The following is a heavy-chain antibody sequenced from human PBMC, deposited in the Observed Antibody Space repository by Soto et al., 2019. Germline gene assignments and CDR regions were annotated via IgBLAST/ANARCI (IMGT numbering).Heavy chain of an antibody. CDR3: ARVFSRDGYNEPRADDAFDI. CDR2: IYPGDSDT. Sequence: GESLKISCKGSGYSFTSYWIGWVRQMPGKGLEWMGIIYPGDSDTRYSPSFQGQVTISADKSISTAYLQWSSLKASDTAMYYCARVFSRDGYNEPRADDAFDIWGQGTMVTVSS. CDR1: GYSFTSYW. D-gene: IGHD5-12*01. V-gene: IGHV5-51*01. J-gene: IGHJ3*02.